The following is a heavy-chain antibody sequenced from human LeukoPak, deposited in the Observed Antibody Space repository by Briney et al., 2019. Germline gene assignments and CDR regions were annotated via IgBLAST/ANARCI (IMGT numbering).Heavy chain of an antibody. Sequence: PSETLSLTCTVSGGSISSGGYYWSWIRQPPGKGLEWIGYIYHSGSTYYNPSLKSRVTISVDRSKNQFSLKLSSVTAADTAVYYCARDHLYGDYGRGMDVWGQGTTVTVSS. CDR2: IYHSGST. V-gene: IGHV4-30-2*01. D-gene: IGHD4-17*01. CDR3: ARDHLYGDYGRGMDV. J-gene: IGHJ6*02. CDR1: GGSISSGGYY.